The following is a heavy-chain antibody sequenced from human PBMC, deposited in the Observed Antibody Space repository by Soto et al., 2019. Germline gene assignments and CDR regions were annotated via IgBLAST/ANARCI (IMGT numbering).Heavy chain of an antibody. CDR2: ISFDGSNE. V-gene: IGHV3-30-3*01. J-gene: IGHJ6*02. CDR1: GFNFIDYV. CDR3: AREGYYDSRGYPYGIDV. Sequence: GGSLRLSCAAPGFNFIDYVVHWVRQAPGRGLEWMAFISFDGSNEYYADFVKGRFTISRDNSRNMVYLQVNSLRRDDTAVYFCAREGYYDSRGYPYGIDVWGQGTTVTVSS. D-gene: IGHD3-22*01.